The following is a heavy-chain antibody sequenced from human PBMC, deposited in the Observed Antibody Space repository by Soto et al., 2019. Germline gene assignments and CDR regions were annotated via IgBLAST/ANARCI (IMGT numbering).Heavy chain of an antibody. CDR2: ISYDGRNK. V-gene: IGHV3-30*18. Sequence: QVQLVESGGGVVQPGRSLRLSCAASGFTFSSYGMHWVRQAPGKGLEWVAVISYDGRNKYYADSVKGRFTISRDNSKNTLYLQMNSLRAEDTAVYYCANGADILFWGQGTLVTVSS. CDR3: ANGADILF. CDR1: GFTFSSYG. J-gene: IGHJ4*02. D-gene: IGHD3-9*01.